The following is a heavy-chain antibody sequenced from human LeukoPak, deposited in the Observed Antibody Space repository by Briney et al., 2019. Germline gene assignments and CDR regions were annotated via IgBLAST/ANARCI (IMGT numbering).Heavy chain of an antibody. D-gene: IGHD2-21*02. Sequence: GSLRLSCAASGFTFSSYNMNWVRQAPGNGLEWVSYISSSGSTIYYADSVKGRFTISRDNAKNSLYLQMNSLRAEDTAVYYCARFCGGDCLDYWGQGTLVTVSS. V-gene: IGHV3-48*04. CDR3: ARFCGGDCLDY. CDR1: GFTFSSYN. J-gene: IGHJ4*02. CDR2: ISSSGSTI.